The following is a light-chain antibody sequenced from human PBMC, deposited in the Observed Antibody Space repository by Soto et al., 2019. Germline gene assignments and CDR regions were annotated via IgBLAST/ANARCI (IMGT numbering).Light chain of an antibody. V-gene: IGKV3-20*01. CDR2: GAS. CDR3: QQYFTAPQT. Sequence: ELFLTQSPDTLSLSPGDRAALSCRASQRVAGNFLAWYQQKPGQSPRLLIYGASYRASDIPDRFSGGGSGTDFTLTISRLEPEDFAVYYCQQYFTAPQTFGQGTKVDI. J-gene: IGKJ1*01. CDR1: QRVAGNF.